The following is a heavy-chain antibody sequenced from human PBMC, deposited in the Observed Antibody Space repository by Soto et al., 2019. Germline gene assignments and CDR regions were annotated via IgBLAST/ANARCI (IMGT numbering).Heavy chain of an antibody. CDR1: RDTFSSYN. V-gene: IGHV1-69*08. D-gene: IGHD4-4*01. J-gene: IGHJ5*01. CDR3: ATAPRYSNSLFDS. CDR2: IIPVLDKT. Sequence: QVQLVQSGAEVKKPGSSVKVSCKASRDTFSSYNINWVRQAPGQGLEWMGRIIPVLDKTTHAQKFQGRVTIAADKSTSTAYMELSSLRSDATAVYYCATAPRYSNSLFDSWGQGTLVTVSS.